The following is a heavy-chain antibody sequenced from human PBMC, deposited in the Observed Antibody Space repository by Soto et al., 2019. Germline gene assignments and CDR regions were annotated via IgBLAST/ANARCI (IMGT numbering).Heavy chain of an antibody. CDR2: ISTYNGNT. V-gene: IGHV1-18*04. Sequence: QVQLVQSGDEVKKPGASVKVSCRASGYPFTTYGITWVRQAPGQVLEWMGWISTYNGNTNYAQSLQGRVTMTRETSSTTADMELRSLRSDDTAVYYCARVMTTFGVVSKGPDHWGQGTLVTVSS. D-gene: IGHD3-3*01. CDR1: GYPFTTYG. J-gene: IGHJ4*02. CDR3: ARVMTTFGVVSKGPDH.